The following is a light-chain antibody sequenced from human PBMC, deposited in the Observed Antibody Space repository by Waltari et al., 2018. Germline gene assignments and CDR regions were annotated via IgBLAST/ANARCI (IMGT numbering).Light chain of an antibody. Sequence: DIQMTQSQSSLSASAGDRVTISCQASQDIGMYLSWFQQKPGKAPRLLIFDASNVESGVPYRFSASGSGTHFTLTITSLQPEDVAMYYCQQYDNLPYTFGQGTKLEI. J-gene: IGKJ2*01. CDR2: DAS. CDR3: QQYDNLPYT. CDR1: QDIGMY. V-gene: IGKV1-33*01.